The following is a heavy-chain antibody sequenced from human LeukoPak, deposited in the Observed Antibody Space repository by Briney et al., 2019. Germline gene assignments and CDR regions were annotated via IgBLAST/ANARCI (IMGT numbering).Heavy chain of an antibody. J-gene: IGHJ4*02. Sequence: SQTLSLTCTVSGGSISSGGYYWSWIRQHPGKGLEWIGYIYYSGSTYYNPSLKSRVTISVDTSKNQFSLKLGSVTAADTAVYYCARGPYSSAYTFDYWGQGTLVTVSS. V-gene: IGHV4-31*03. CDR2: IYYSGST. CDR3: ARGPYSSAYTFDY. CDR1: GGSISSGGYY. D-gene: IGHD6-19*01.